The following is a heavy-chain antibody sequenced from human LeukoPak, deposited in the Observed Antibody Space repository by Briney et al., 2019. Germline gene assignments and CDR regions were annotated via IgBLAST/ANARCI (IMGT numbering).Heavy chain of an antibody. Sequence: GGSLRLSCAASGFTFSSYAMHWVRQAPGKGLEWVAVISYDGSNKYYADSVKGRFTISRDNAKNSLYLQMNSLRAEDTAVYYCARRSNYYYMDVWGKGTTVTVSS. J-gene: IGHJ6*03. CDR3: ARRSNYYYMDV. CDR1: GFTFSSYA. CDR2: ISYDGSNK. V-gene: IGHV3-30-3*01.